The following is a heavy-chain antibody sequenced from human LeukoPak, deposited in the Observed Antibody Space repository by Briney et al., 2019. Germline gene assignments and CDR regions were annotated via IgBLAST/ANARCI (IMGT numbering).Heavy chain of an antibody. CDR1: GDSISSSSYY. J-gene: IGHJ4*02. Sequence: PSETLSLTCTVSGDSISSSSYYWGWIRQPPGKGLEWIGSIFYSGSTYYNPSLKSRITISLDTSKNQFSLKLRSVTAADTAVYYCARDKEWRAPFDYWGQGTLVTVSS. CDR2: IFYSGST. CDR3: ARDKEWRAPFDY. V-gene: IGHV4-39*07. D-gene: IGHD3-3*01.